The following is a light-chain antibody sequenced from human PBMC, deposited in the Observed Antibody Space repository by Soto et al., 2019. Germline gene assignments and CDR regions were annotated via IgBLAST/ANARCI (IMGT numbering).Light chain of an antibody. J-gene: IGKJ1*01. CDR3: QQRSNWWT. CDR1: QSVSSSY. V-gene: IGKV3D-20*02. Sequence: IVLTQSPANLSLSTEERAPISCRAGQSVSSSYLAWYKQKPGQAPRLLIYRASNRATGIPARFSGSGSGTDFTLTISSLEPEDFAVYYCQQRSNWWTFGQGIKVDIK. CDR2: RAS.